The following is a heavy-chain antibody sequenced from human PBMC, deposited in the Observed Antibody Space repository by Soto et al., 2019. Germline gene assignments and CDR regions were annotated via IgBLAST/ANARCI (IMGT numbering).Heavy chain of an antibody. CDR2: IWYDGSNK. Sequence: QVLLVESGGGVVQPGRSLRLSCAASEFPFSSYGMHWVRQAPGKALEWVALIWYDGSNKYYADSVKGRFTISRDNSKNTLYLNMNRLRSEDTAVYYRARNVMVTRYFDEHWGQGTLVTVYS. D-gene: IGHD1-26*01. CDR3: ARNVMVTRYFDEH. CDR1: EFPFSSYG. V-gene: IGHV3-33*01. J-gene: IGHJ4*02.